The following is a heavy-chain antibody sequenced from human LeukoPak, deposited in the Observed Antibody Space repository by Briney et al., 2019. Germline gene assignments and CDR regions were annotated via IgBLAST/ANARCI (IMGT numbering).Heavy chain of an antibody. D-gene: IGHD4-11*01. J-gene: IGHJ4*02. Sequence: GGSLRLSCAASGFTVSSSFMSWVRQAPGKGLEWVSVIYSGGSTYYADSVKGRFTISRDNSKNTLYLQMNSLRADDMAVYYCVRDGVDYSFEYWGQGTLVTVSS. CDR2: IYSGGST. CDR3: VRDGVDYSFEY. V-gene: IGHV3-53*01. CDR1: GFTVSSSF.